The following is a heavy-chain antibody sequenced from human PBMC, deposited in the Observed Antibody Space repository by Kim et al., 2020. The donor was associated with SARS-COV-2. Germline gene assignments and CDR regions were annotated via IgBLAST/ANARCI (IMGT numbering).Heavy chain of an antibody. J-gene: IGHJ6*02. CDR1: GYTFTSYY. D-gene: IGHD4-17*01. CDR2: INPSGGST. Sequence: ASVKVSCKASGYTFTSYYMHWVRQAPGQGLEWMGIINPSGGSTSYAQKFQGRVTMTRDTSTSTVYMELSSLRSEDTAVYYCARSIHYGDEYYYYYGMDVWGQGTTVTVSS. V-gene: IGHV1-46*01. CDR3: ARSIHYGDEYYYYYGMDV.